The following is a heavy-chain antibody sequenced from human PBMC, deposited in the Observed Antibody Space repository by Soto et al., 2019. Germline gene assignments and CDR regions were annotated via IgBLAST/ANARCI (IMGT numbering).Heavy chain of an antibody. Sequence: QVQLVQSGAEVKKPGASVKVSCKTSGYTFTNFGLSWVRQAPGQGLEWMGWISAYNGNTNNAQNFQGSFTMTTDTSTSTAYMELRSLRSDDTAVYYCARGGTPFDYWGQGTLVTVSS. CDR3: ARGGTPFDY. D-gene: IGHD3-16*01. V-gene: IGHV1-18*01. J-gene: IGHJ4*02. CDR2: ISAYNGNT. CDR1: GYTFTNFG.